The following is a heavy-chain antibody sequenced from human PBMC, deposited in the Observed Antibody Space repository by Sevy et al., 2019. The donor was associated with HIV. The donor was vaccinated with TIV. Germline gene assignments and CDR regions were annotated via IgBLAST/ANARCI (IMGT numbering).Heavy chain of an antibody. D-gene: IGHD3-3*01. V-gene: IGHV1-46*01. CDR1: GYTFTSYY. CDR3: ARDQCLGVLGWFLYYYGMDV. Sequence: ASVKVSCKASGYTFTSYYMHWVRQAPGQGLEWMGIINPSDGSKSYAQKFQGRVTMTRDTSTSTVYMELSSLRSEDTAVYYWARDQCLGVLGWFLYYYGMDVWGQGTTVTVSS. CDR2: INPSDGSK. J-gene: IGHJ6*02.